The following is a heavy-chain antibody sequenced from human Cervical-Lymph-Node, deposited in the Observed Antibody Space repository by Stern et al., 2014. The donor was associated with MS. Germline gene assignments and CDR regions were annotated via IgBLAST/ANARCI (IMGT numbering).Heavy chain of an antibody. D-gene: IGHD3-16*02. CDR2: MNPDSGNT. Sequence: QVQLVQSGAEVKKPGASVTVSCKTSGYTFTSYDINWVRQATGHGLEWLGGMNPDSGNTGYAQKVQGRVNMTRDTSISTAYMELSNLRSEDPAVDYWARRDSSNLYRYDNMDVWGQGTTVTVSS. CDR1: GYTFTSYD. V-gene: IGHV1-8*01. J-gene: IGHJ6*02. CDR3: ARRDSSNLYRYDNMDV.